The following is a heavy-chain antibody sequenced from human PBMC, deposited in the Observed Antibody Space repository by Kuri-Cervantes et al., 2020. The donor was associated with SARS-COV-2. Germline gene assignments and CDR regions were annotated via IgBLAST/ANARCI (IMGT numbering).Heavy chain of an antibody. CDR1: GYTFTSYG. V-gene: IGHV1-69*05. CDR2: IIPIFGTA. J-gene: IGHJ4*02. Sequence: SVKVSCKASGYTFTSYGISWVRQAPGQGLEWMGGIIPIFGTANYAQKFQGRVTITTDESTSTAYMELSGLRSEDTAVYYCATYSSSSWHFDYWGQGTLVTVSS. D-gene: IGHD6-6*01. CDR3: ATYSSSSWHFDY.